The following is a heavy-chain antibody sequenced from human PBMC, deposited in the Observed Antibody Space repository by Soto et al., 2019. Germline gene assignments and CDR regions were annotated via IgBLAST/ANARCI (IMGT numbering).Heavy chain of an antibody. J-gene: IGHJ3*02. V-gene: IGHV3-23*01. Sequence: EVQLLESGGGLVQPGGSLRLSSAASGFTFSSYAMSWVRQAPGKGLEWVSAISGSGGITYYADSVKGRFTISRDNSKMTLYLQMNSMRAEDTAVYYCAKDLAGGDYEAFDICGQGTMVTVSS. D-gene: IGHD2-21*02. CDR2: ISGSGGIT. CDR3: AKDLAGGDYEAFDI. CDR1: GFTFSSYA.